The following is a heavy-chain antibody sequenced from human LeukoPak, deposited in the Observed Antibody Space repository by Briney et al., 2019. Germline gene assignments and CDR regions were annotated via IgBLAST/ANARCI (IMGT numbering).Heavy chain of an antibody. Sequence: SETLSLTCTVSGGSISSGDYYWSWIRQPPGKGLEWIGYIYYSGSTYYNPSLKSRVTISVDTSKNQFSLKLSSVTAADTAVYYCARALYTSSSLDYWGQGTLVTVSS. D-gene: IGHD6-6*01. CDR1: GGSISSGDYY. J-gene: IGHJ4*02. CDR2: IYYSGST. CDR3: ARALYTSSSLDY. V-gene: IGHV4-30-4*01.